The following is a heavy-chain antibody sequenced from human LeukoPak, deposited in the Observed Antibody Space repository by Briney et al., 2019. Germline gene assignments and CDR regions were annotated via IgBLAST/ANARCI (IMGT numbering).Heavy chain of an antibody. V-gene: IGHV3-11*04. CDR2: ISSSGSPI. D-gene: IGHD4-11*01. J-gene: IGHJ4*02. Sequence: PGGSLRLSCAASGFTSSDYYMSWLRQAPGKGLEWVSYISSSGSPIYYADSVKGRFTISRDNAKNSLYLQMNSLRAEDTAVYYCARTHTVTTSFDYWGQGTLVTVSS. CDR3: ARTHTVTTSFDY. CDR1: GFTSSDYY.